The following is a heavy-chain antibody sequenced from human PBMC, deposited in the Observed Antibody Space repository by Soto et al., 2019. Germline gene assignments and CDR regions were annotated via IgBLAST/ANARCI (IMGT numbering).Heavy chain of an antibody. CDR2: IYYSGST. CDR1: GGSISSYY. CDR3: ARGGPYSSSWYDWRIGRFDP. Sequence: PSETLSLTCTVSGGSISSYYWSWIRQPPGKGLEWIGYIYYSGSTNYNPSLKSRVTISVDTSKNQFSLKLSSVTAADTAVYYCARGGPYSSSWYDWRIGRFDPWGHGTLVTVSS. D-gene: IGHD6-13*01. J-gene: IGHJ5*02. V-gene: IGHV4-59*01.